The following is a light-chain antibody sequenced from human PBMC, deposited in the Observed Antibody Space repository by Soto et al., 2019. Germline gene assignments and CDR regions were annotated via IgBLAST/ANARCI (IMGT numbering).Light chain of an antibody. CDR1: QSVSSSY. J-gene: IGKJ5*01. CDR2: GAS. CDR3: QQYGSSIT. V-gene: IGKV3-20*01. Sequence: SPGTLFLSPGERATLSCRASQSVSSSYLAWYQQKPGQAPRLLIYGASSRATGIPDRFSGSGSGTDFTLTISRLEPEDFAVYYCQQYGSSITFGQGTRLEIK.